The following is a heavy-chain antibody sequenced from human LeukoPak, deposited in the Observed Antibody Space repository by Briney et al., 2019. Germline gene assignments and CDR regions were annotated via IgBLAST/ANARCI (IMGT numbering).Heavy chain of an antibody. Sequence: ASVKVSCKASGYTFTGYYMHWVRQAPGQGLEWMGCINPNSGGTNYAQKFQGRVTMTTVTSMSTAYMELSRLTSDDTAVYYCARAGGRSWFDPWGQGTLVTVSS. V-gene: IGHV1-2*02. CDR2: INPNSGGT. CDR3: ARAGGRSWFDP. CDR1: GYTFTGYY. J-gene: IGHJ5*02.